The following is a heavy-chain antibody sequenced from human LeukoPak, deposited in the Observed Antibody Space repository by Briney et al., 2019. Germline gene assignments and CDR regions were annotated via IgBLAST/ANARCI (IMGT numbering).Heavy chain of an antibody. D-gene: IGHD3-3*01. CDR2: INPSGGST. J-gene: IGHJ4*02. CDR3: ARGPPYYDFWSALYFDY. Sequence: ASVKVSCKASGYTFTSHYMHWVRQAPGQGLEWMGIINPSGGSTSYAQKFQGRVTMTRDTSTSTVYMELSSLRSEDTAVYYCARGPPYYDFWSALYFDYWGQGTLVTVSS. V-gene: IGHV1-46*01. CDR1: GYTFTSHY.